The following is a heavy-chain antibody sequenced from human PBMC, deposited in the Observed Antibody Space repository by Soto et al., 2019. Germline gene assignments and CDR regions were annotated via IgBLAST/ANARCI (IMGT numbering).Heavy chain of an antibody. CDR2: IYWDDDK. CDR3: ARRRGGFGGGWTTPYFDY. J-gene: IGHJ4*02. V-gene: IGHV2-5*02. CDR1: GFSLNTGGVG. D-gene: IGHD6-19*01. Sequence: QITLKESGPTVVKPTQTLTLTCSLSGFSLNTGGVGVGWIRQPPGKALEWLAVIYWDDDKSWNPSLRDRLTINRYASDAQVVLTVTNMYPVDTGTYYCARRRGGFGGGWTTPYFDYWGQGTLVTVSS.